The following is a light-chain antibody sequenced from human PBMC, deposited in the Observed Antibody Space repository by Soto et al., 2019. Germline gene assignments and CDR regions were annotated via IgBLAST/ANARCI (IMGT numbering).Light chain of an antibody. CDR2: LGS. V-gene: IGKV2-28*01. CDR1: QSLLHSNGYNY. CDR3: MQALQTPA. Sequence: DIVMTQSPLSLPVTPGEPASISCRSSQSLLHSNGYNYLDWYLQKPGQSPQLLIYLGSNRASGVPDRFSGSGSDTDFTLKISRVEAEDVGVYYCMQALQTPAFGQGTKVEIK. J-gene: IGKJ1*01.